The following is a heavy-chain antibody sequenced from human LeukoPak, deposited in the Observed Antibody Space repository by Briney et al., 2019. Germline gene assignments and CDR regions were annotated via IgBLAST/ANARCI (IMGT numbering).Heavy chain of an antibody. D-gene: IGHD3-10*01. CDR3: ARDPSDYYGSGSFDY. Sequence: ASVKVSCEASGYTFTSYYMHWVRQAPGQGLEWMGIINPSGGSTSYAQKFQGRVTMTRDTSTSTVYMELSSLRSDDTAVYYCARDPSDYYGSGSFDYWGQGTLVTVSS. V-gene: IGHV1-46*01. CDR2: INPSGGST. CDR1: GYTFTSYY. J-gene: IGHJ4*02.